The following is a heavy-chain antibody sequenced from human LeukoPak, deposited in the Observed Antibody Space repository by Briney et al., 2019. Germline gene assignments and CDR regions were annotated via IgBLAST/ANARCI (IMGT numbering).Heavy chain of an antibody. Sequence: PSETLSLTCTVSGGSISSYYWSWIRQPAGKGLEWIGRIYTSGSTNYKPSLKSRVTMSVDTSKNQFSLKLNSVTAADTAVYYCSSHSRAGHYYFYYMVVWGKGTTVTVSS. V-gene: IGHV4-4*07. CDR1: GGSISSYY. CDR2: IYTSGST. J-gene: IGHJ6*03. CDR3: SSHSRAGHYYFYYMVV. D-gene: IGHD6-13*01.